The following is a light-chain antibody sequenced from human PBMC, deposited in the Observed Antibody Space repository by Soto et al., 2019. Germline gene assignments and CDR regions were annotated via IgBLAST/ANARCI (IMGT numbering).Light chain of an antibody. J-gene: IGLJ7*01. V-gene: IGLV2-14*01. Sequence: QSVLTQPASVSGSPGRSITISCTGASSDVGGYNYVSWYQQHPGRAPKLMLYEVSKRPSGVSNRFSGSKSGNTASLTISGLQADDEAEYYCNSRTSSGSSVFGGGTQLTVL. CDR2: EVS. CDR3: NSRTSSGSSV. CDR1: SSDVGGYNY.